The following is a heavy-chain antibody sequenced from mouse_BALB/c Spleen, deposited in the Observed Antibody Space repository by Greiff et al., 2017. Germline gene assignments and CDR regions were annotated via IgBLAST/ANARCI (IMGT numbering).Heavy chain of an antibody. CDR3: NRGAMDY. CDR2: IDPENGDT. J-gene: IGHJ4*01. V-gene: IGHV14-4*02. CDR1: GFNFKDYY. Sequence: VQLQQSGAELVRSGASVKLSCTASGFNFKDYYMHWVKQRPEQGLEWIGWIDPENGDTEYAPKFQGKATMTADTSSNTAYLQLSSLTSEDTAVYYCNRGAMDYWGQGTSVTVSS.